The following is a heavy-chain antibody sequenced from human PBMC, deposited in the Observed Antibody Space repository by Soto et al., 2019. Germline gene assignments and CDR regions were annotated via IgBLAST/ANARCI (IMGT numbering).Heavy chain of an antibody. V-gene: IGHV3-73*01. CDR2: IRSKTNNYAT. CDR1: GFSFSGSA. J-gene: IGHJ4*02. CDR3: TGRAVLSTVTPDY. Sequence: GGSLRLSCAASGFSFSGSAIHWVRQASGKGLEWVGRIRSKTNNYATTYATSVKGRFTISRDDSKKTAYLLMNSLKTEDTAVYYCTGRAVLSTVTPDYWGQGTLVTVSS. D-gene: IGHD4-4*01.